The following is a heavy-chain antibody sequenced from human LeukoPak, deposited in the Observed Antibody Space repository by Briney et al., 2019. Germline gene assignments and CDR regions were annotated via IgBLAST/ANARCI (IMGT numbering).Heavy chain of an antibody. CDR2: ISSSSDTI. J-gene: IGHJ4*02. CDR1: GFTFSSHS. Sequence: GGSLRLSCAASGFTFSSHSMNWVRQAPGKGLESVSSISSSSDTIYYADSVKGRFTTSRDNAKNSLYLQMDSLRDEDAAVYYCARSGYYTFDYWGQGSLVTVSS. V-gene: IGHV3-48*02. CDR3: ARSGYYTFDY. D-gene: IGHD3/OR15-3a*01.